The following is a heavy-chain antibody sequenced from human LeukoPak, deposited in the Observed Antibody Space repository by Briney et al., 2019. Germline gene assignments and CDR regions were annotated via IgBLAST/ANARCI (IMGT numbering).Heavy chain of an antibody. J-gene: IGHJ4*02. Sequence: SQTLSLTCTVSGGSISSGGYYWYWIRQHPGKGLEWIGHIYYTGSTYYNPSLKSRVAISADTSKNQFSLRLSSVTAADTAVYYYARVGGYFDYWGQGALVTVSS. CDR1: GGSISSGGYY. D-gene: IGHD3-10*01. V-gene: IGHV4-31*03. CDR2: IYYTGST. CDR3: ARVGGYFDY.